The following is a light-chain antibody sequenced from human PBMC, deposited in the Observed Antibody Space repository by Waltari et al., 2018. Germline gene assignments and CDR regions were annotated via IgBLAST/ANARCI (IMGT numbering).Light chain of an antibody. J-gene: IGKJ1*01. CDR3: QQYYSVPPWT. CDR1: QTILYNSNNKEY. CDR2: WAS. V-gene: IGKV4-1*01. Sequence: DIVMTQSPDSLALSLGERATINCKSSQTILYNSNNKEYLAWYQQKPGQPPKMLIYWASIRASGVPDRFSGSGSGTEFTLTISSLQPEDVAVYYCQQYYSVPPWTFGQGTKVEIK.